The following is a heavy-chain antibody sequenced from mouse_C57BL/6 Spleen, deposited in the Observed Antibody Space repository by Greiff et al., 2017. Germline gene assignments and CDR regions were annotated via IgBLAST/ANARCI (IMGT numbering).Heavy chain of an antibody. J-gene: IGHJ2*01. V-gene: IGHV5-17*01. Sequence: EVMLVESGGGLVKPGGSLKLSCAASGFTFSDYGMHWVRQAPEKGLEWVAYISSGSSTIYYADTVKGRFTISRDNAKNTLFLQMTSLRSEDTAMYYCASWGNYYGPPYFDYWGKGTTLSVSS. D-gene: IGHD1-1*01. CDR1: GFTFSDYG. CDR3: ASWGNYYGPPYFDY. CDR2: ISSGSSTI.